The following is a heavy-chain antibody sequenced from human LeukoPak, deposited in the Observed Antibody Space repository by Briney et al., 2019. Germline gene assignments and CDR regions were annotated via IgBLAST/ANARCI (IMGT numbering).Heavy chain of an antibody. D-gene: IGHD3-10*02. J-gene: IGHJ6*04. V-gene: IGHV3-48*03. CDR1: GFTFSSYE. CDR2: ISSSGSTI. Sequence: PGGSLRLSCAASGFTFSSYEMNGVRQAPGKGLEWVSYISSSGSTIYYADSVKGLFTISRHNTKNSLYLQMNSLRAEDTAVYYCAELGITMIGGVWGKGTTVTISS. CDR3: AELGITMIGGV.